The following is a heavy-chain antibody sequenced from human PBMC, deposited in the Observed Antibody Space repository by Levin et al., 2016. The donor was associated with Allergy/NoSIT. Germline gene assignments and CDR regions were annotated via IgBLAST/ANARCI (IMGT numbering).Heavy chain of an antibody. CDR3: ARITPFARYGMDV. CDR2: INHNGDT. J-gene: IGHJ6*02. D-gene: IGHD2/OR15-2a*01. V-gene: IGHV4-34*01. Sequence: WIRQPPGKGLEWIGEINHNGDTKYNPSLKSRVTISVDASKYQFSLKLSAVTAADTAVYYCARITPFARYGMDVWGQGTTVTVSS.